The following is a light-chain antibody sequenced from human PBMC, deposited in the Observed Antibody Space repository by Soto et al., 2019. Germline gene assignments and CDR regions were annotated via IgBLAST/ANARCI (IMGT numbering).Light chain of an antibody. CDR2: DAS. CDR3: QQRGNWPLT. J-gene: IGKJ5*01. Sequence: EIVFTQSPSTLSLSPGERATLSCRASQSVSNYLAWYQQKPGQAPRLLIYDASNRATDIPARFSGSGSGTDFTLTISSLEPEDFAVYYCQQRGNWPLTFGHGTRLEIK. CDR1: QSVSNY. V-gene: IGKV3-11*01.